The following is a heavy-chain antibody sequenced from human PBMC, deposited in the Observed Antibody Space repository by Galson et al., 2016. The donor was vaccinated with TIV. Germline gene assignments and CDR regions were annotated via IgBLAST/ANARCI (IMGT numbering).Heavy chain of an antibody. CDR3: ARGNISDFWSGSD. V-gene: IGHV1-69*05. Sequence: SVKVSCKASGGTLNIYVINWVRQAPGQGLEWMGGTTPFLGTPQYAQKFQGRVTITTDEPTNTADMELHSLRSEDTAVYYCARGNISDFWSGSDWGQGTLVTVSP. D-gene: IGHD3-3*01. CDR1: GGTLNIYV. CDR2: TTPFLGTP. J-gene: IGHJ4*02.